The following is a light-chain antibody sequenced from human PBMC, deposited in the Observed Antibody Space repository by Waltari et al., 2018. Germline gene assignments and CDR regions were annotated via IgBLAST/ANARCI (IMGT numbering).Light chain of an antibody. CDR3: CSYAGSSPWV. Sequence: QYALTQPASASGSPGQSRTISCTGTSSDDGSYNLFLWYQQHPGKAPKLMIYEVSKRPSGVSNRFSGSKSGNTASLTISGLQAEDEADYYCCSYAGSSPWVFGGGTKLTVL. CDR2: EVS. J-gene: IGLJ3*02. V-gene: IGLV2-23*02. CDR1: SSDDGSYNL.